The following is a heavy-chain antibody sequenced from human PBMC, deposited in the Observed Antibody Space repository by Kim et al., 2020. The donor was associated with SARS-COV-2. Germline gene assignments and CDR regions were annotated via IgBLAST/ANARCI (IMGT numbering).Heavy chain of an antibody. V-gene: IGHV4-59*08. Sequence: SETLSLTCTVSGGSISRYYWSWIRQPPGKGLEWIGYIHYSGSTTCIPSLKSRVTMSVDTSKNRFSLRLSSVTAADTAVYYCAKYSGSASYFYYYVMHVWG. J-gene: IGHJ6*01. CDR3: AKYSGSASYFYYYVMHV. CDR2: IHYSGST. CDR1: GGSISRYY. D-gene: IGHD3-10*01.